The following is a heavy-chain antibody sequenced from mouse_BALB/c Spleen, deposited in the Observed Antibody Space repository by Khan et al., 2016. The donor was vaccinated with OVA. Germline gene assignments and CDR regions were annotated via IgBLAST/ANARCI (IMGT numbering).Heavy chain of an antibody. D-gene: IGHD4-1*01. V-gene: IGHV7-3*02. J-gene: IGHJ3*01. CDR3: ARDGTGTRFFAY. CDR1: GFTFTDYY. CDR2: IRNKANGYTT. Sequence: EVQLVESGGGLVQPGGSLRLSCATSGFTFTDYYMSWVRQPPGKALEWLGFIRNKANGYTTEYSASVKGRLTISRDNSQSILYLKMNTLRAEDSATYYCARDGTGTRFFAYWGQGTLVTVSA.